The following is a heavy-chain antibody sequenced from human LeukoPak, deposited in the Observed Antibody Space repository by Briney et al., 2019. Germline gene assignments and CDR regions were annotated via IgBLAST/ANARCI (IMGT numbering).Heavy chain of an antibody. CDR3: AREPGTGYSYGSFDY. Sequence: PSETLSLTCTVSGGSISSYYWSWIRQPPGKGLEWIGYIYYSGGTNYNPSLKSRVTISVDTSKNQFSLKLSSVTAADTAVYYCAREPGTGYSYGSFDYWGQGTLVTVSS. CDR1: GGSISSYY. J-gene: IGHJ4*02. V-gene: IGHV4-59*01. D-gene: IGHD5-18*01. CDR2: IYYSGGT.